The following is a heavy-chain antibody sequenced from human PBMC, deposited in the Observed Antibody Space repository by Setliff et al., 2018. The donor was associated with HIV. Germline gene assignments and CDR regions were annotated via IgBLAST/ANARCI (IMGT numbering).Heavy chain of an antibody. CDR3: ARQGDYHILTGYYSGPHDAFGI. V-gene: IGHV5-51*01. D-gene: IGHD3-9*01. J-gene: IGHJ3*02. CDR2: IYPGDSDT. CDR1: GYSFTNYW. Sequence: PGESLKISCKGSGYSFTNYWIAWVRQMPGRGLEWMGIIYPGDSDTRYSPSFQGQVTISADKSISTAYLQWSSLKASDTAMYYCARQGDYHILTGYYSGPHDAFGIWGQGTMVTVSS.